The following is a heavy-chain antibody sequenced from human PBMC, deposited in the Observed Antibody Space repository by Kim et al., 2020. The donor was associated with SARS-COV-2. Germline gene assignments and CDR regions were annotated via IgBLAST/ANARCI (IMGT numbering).Heavy chain of an antibody. J-gene: IGHJ6*03. CDR2: I. V-gene: IGHV3-9*01. Sequence: IGYADSVKGRFTITRDNAKNSLYLQMNSLRAEDTALYYCAKEHGYYYYMDVWGKGTTVTVSS. CDR3: AKEHGYYYYMDV.